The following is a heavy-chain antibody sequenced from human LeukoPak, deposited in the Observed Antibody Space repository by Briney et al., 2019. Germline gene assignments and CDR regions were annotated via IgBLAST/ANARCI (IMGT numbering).Heavy chain of an antibody. CDR2: IYYSGNT. D-gene: IGHD3-10*01. V-gene: IGHV4-59*01. CDR1: GGSISNYY. J-gene: IGHJ4*02. CDR3: ARHKPTGSCPLEL. Sequence: ASETLSLTCTVSGGSISNYYWSWIRQPPGKGLEWIGYIYYSGNTNYNPSLKSRVTISVDTSKNQFSLKLNSVTAADTAVYYCARHKPTGSCPLELWGQGTLVTASS.